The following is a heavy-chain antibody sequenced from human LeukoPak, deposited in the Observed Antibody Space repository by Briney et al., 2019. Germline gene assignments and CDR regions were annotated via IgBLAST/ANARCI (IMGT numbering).Heavy chain of an antibody. D-gene: IGHD3-3*01. CDR2: IYHSGST. V-gene: IGHV4-38-2*02. J-gene: IGHJ3*02. CDR3: ARAGYDFWSAAFDI. CDR1: GYSISSGYY. Sequence: SETLSLTCTVSGYSISSGYYWGWIRQPPGKGLEWIGSIYHSGSTYYNPSLKSRVTISVDTSKSQFSLNLTSVTAADTAVYYCARAGYDFWSAAFDIWGQGTLVTFSS.